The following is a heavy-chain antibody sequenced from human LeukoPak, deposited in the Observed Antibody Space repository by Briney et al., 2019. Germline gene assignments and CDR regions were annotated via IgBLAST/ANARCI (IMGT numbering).Heavy chain of an antibody. D-gene: IGHD3-10*01. V-gene: IGHV1-69*02. Sequence: ASVKVSCKASGGTFSSYTITWVRQAPGQGLEWMGRIIPMVGVSKYAENFQGRVTITADKSTNTAYMEMSSLRSEDTAIYYCALLWFGGNWFDPWGQGILVTVSS. CDR1: GGTFSSYT. J-gene: IGHJ5*02. CDR2: IIPMVGVS. CDR3: ALLWFGGNWFDP.